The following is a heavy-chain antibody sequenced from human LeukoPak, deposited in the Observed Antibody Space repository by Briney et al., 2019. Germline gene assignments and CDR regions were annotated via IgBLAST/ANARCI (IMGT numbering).Heavy chain of an antibody. D-gene: IGHD6-13*01. V-gene: IGHV3-30*18. CDR2: ISYDGSDK. CDR3: AKDGDIAAAIYYFDY. Sequence: GGSLRLSCAASGFNFSSYGMHWVRQAPGKGLEWVAIISYDGSDKYYADSLKGRFTISRDNSRNTLYLQMNSLRAEDTALYYCAKDGDIAAAIYYFDYWGQGTLVTVSS. CDR1: GFNFSSYG. J-gene: IGHJ4*02.